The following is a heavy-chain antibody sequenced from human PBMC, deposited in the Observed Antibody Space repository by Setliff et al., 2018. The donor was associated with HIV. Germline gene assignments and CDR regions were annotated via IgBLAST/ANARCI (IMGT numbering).Heavy chain of an antibody. V-gene: IGHV4-4*07. J-gene: IGHJ1*01. Sequence: SETLSLTCTVSNVSINSYYWSWIRQPAGRALERIGHISSSGTTNYNPSLKSRVKMSIDTSKNQFSLKLSSVTAADTAVYFCARDPYCSGDGCFRYYQHWGRGTLVTVSS. CDR3: ARDPYCSGDGCFRYYQH. CDR2: ISSSGTT. D-gene: IGHD2-15*01. CDR1: NVSINSYY.